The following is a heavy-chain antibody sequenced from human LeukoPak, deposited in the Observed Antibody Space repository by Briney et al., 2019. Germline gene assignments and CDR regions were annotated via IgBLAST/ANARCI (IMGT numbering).Heavy chain of an antibody. J-gene: IGHJ4*02. D-gene: IGHD2-2*02. Sequence: EGSLRLSCVASGFSVSSNYMSWVRQAPGKGPEWLSVLYRGGTTYYAGSVKGRFTISRDDSKNTLYLQMNSLRAEDTAVYYCARESGLPGYCSSTSCHSGVDYWGQGTLVTVSS. V-gene: IGHV3-66*01. CDR1: GFSVSSNY. CDR2: LYRGGTT. CDR3: ARESGLPGYCSSTSCHSGVDY.